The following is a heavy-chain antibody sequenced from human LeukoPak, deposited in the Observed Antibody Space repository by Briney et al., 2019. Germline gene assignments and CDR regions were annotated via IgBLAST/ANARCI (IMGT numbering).Heavy chain of an antibody. J-gene: IGHJ4*02. CDR1: GCTFTSYA. Sequence: GGSLILSCAASGCTFTSYAMSWVRQPPGKGLEWVSAISCSGGSTYYAASVKGRFTISRDKSKNKLYLKMNSLSAADTAVYYCAKQYCSGGSCYPFDYWGQGTLVTVSS. D-gene: IGHD2-15*01. CDR3: AKQYCSGGSCYPFDY. CDR2: ISCSGGST. V-gene: IGHV3-23*01.